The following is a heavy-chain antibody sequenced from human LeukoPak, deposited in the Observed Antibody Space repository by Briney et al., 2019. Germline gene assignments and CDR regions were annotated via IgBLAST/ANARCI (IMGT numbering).Heavy chain of an antibody. CDR2: ISNSGDNT. J-gene: IGHJ4*02. V-gene: IGHV3-23*01. CDR1: GFTFSNYA. Sequence: GGSLRLSCAASGFTFSNYAMSWVRQAPGKGLEWVSAISNSGDNTYYAESVKGRSTISRDNSKSTLYLQMNSLEAEDTAVYYCAKSRGSGTYYKGNDYWGQGTLVTVSS. D-gene: IGHD3-10*01. CDR3: AKSRGSGTYYKGNDY.